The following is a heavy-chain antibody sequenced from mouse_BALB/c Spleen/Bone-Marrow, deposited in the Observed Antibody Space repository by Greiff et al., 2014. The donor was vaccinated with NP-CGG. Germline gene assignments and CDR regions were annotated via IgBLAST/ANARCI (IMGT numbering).Heavy chain of an antibody. CDR1: GFSLTSYG. CDR2: IWAGGST. CDR3: ARYYGRSRAWFAY. Sequence: QVQLQQSGPGLVAPSQSLSITCTVSGFSLTSYGVHWVRQPPGKGLEWLGVIWAGGSTNYNSALMSRLSISKDNSKSQVFLKMNSLQTDVTAMDSCARYYGRSRAWFAYWGQGTLVTVSA. J-gene: IGHJ3*01. V-gene: IGHV2-9*02. D-gene: IGHD1-1*01.